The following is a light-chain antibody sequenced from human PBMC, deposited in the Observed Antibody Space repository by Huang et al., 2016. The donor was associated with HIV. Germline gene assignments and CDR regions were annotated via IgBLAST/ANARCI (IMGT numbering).Light chain of an antibody. CDR2: KAS. J-gene: IGKJ1*01. CDR1: QSISTW. CDR3: QQYSAYSWT. Sequence: DIQMTQSPSTLSASVGDRVTITCRASQSISTWLAWYQQKPGKAPKLLIYKASNLEDVVPSRFSGSGSGTEFTLTISSLQPDDFATYYCQQYSAYSWTFGQGTKVDIK. V-gene: IGKV1-5*03.